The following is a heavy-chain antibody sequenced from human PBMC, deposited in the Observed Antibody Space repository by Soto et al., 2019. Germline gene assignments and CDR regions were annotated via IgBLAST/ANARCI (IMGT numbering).Heavy chain of an antibody. V-gene: IGHV1-58*01. CDR2: IVVGSGNT. Sequence: SVKVSCKASGFTFTSSAVQWVRQARGQRLEWIGWIVVGSGNTNYAQKFQGRVTITRDTSASTAYMELSSLRSEDTAVYYCARDLGGWPDYWGQGTLVTVSS. CDR1: GFTFTSSA. CDR3: ARDLGGWPDY. J-gene: IGHJ4*02. D-gene: IGHD2-15*01.